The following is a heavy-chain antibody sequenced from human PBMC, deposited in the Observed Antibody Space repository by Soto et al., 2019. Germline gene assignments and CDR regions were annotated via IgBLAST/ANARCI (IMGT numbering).Heavy chain of an antibody. J-gene: IGHJ6*03. CDR2: TYYRSKWYI. V-gene: IGHV6-1*01. CDR3: ARGSWDDVTGHYYMDV. D-gene: IGHD1-1*01. CDR1: GDSVSSNSAA. Sequence: PSQTLSLTCDISGDSVSSNSAAWNWIRQTPSRGLEWLGRTYYRSKWYINYAVSVKSRITVNPDTSKNQLSLQLNSVTPEDTAVYYCARGSWDDVTGHYYMDVSGKGTTVTVSS.